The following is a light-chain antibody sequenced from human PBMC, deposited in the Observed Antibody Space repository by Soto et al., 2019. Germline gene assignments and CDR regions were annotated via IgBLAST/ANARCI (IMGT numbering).Light chain of an antibody. CDR3: CSYPGV. J-gene: IGLJ1*01. CDR2: EGS. CDR1: SSDVGSYNL. V-gene: IGLV2-23*01. Sequence: QSALTQPASVSGSPGQSITISCTGTSSDVGSYNLVSWYQQHPGKAPKLMIYEGSKRPSGVSNRFSGSKSGNTASLTISGLQAEDEADYYCCSYPGVFGTGTKVTVL.